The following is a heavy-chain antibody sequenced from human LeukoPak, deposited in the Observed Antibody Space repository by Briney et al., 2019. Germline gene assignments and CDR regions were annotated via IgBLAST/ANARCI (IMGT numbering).Heavy chain of an antibody. CDR2: IIPIFGTS. D-gene: IGHD5-18*01. V-gene: IGHV1-69*05. Sequence: SVKVSCKASGGTSTSYAISWVRQAPGQGLEWMGGIIPIFGTSKYAQKFQGRLTITTDESTSTADMELSSLRSEDTAVYYCARHADTAMVTHYYYMDVWGKGTTVTVPS. J-gene: IGHJ6*03. CDR3: ARHADTAMVTHYYYMDV. CDR1: GGTSTSYA.